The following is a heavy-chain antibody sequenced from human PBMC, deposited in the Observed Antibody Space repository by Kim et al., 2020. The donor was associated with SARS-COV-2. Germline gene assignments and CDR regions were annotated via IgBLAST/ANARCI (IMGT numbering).Heavy chain of an antibody. CDR3: AKDAVQHLVLYHFHH. Sequence: GGSLRLSCAASGFTFGDYAMHWVRQAPGRGLEWVSSIDWNSGRIDYADSVKGRFIISRDNAKNTLFLQLNSLRVEDTALYYCAKDAVQHLVLYHFHHWGQGTLVAVSS. CDR2: IDWNSGRI. J-gene: IGHJ1*01. V-gene: IGHV3-9*01. CDR1: GFTFGDYA. D-gene: IGHD6-6*01.